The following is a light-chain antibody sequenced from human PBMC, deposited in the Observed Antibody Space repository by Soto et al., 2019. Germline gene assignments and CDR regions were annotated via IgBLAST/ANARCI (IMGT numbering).Light chain of an antibody. V-gene: IGKV3-20*01. J-gene: IGKJ5*01. CDR3: QQFDDSVT. Sequence: EIVLTQSPGTLSLSPGERATLSCRASHSVSLTYLAWYQQKPGQAPRLLIYGTSDRATGTPDRFSGSGSGTDFTLTISRLEPEDSAVYYCQQFDDSVTFGQGTRLE. CDR2: GTS. CDR1: HSVSLTY.